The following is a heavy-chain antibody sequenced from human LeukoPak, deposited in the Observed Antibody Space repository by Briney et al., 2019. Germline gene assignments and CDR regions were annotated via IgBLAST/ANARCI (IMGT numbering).Heavy chain of an antibody. J-gene: IGHJ5*02. V-gene: IGHV1-2*02. CDR3: ARDRQYGTSWRRTSFDP. Sequence: ASVKVSCKASGYTFTGYYINWVRQAPGQCLEWMGWINPNSGATKFAQKFQGRVTLTRDTSINTAYMELTSLRSDDTAVYFCARDRQYGTSWRRTSFDPWGQGTLVTVSS. D-gene: IGHD1-14*01. CDR1: GYTFTGYY. CDR2: INPNSGAT.